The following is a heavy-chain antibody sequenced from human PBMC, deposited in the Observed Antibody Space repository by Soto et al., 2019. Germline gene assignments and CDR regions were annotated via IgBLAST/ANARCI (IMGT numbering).Heavy chain of an antibody. D-gene: IGHD1-26*01. J-gene: IGHJ3*01. Sequence: QVQLVQSGAELKKPGASVNISCQASGFTFSDTLINWVSQGPGQRLEWMGWINPANGNTRYSEPFQGRVTISSLSSASTAYVALSDLTSEDTAVYYCARDIVSVGPRAKDAFDVWGQRPKIAVSS. V-gene: IGHV1-3*01. CDR1: GFTFSDTL. CDR2: INPANGNT. CDR3: ARDIVSVGPRAKDAFDV.